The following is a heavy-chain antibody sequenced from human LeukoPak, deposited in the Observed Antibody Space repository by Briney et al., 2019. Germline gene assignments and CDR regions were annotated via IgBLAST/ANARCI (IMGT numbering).Heavy chain of an antibody. CDR1: GFTFSTSI. V-gene: IGHV3-30*18. CDR2: ISYDGNNK. CDR3: AKEVIAAGGNFEY. J-gene: IGHJ4*02. Sequence: GGSLRLSCAASGFTFSTSIMNWVRQAPGKGLEWVAVISYDGNNKYYADSVKGRFTISRDNSKSTLYVQMNSLRAEDTAVYYCAKEVIAAGGNFEYWGQGTLVTVSS. D-gene: IGHD6-13*01.